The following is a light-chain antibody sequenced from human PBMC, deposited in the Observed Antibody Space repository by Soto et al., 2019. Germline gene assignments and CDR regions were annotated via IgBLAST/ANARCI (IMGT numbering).Light chain of an antibody. CDR3: QQSFTTPRT. CDR1: QSVSDY. CDR2: AAS. V-gene: IGKV1-39*01. J-gene: IGKJ2*01. Sequence: DIQMTQSPSSLSASVGDRVTITCRASQSVSDYLNWYQQKPGKAPDLLIYAASSLQSGVPSRFSGSGSGTDFTLTISSLQPEDFAIYYCQQSFTTPRTFGQGTKLEIK.